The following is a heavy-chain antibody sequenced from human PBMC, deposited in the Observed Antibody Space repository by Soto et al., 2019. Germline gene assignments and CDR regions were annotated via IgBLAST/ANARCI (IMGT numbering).Heavy chain of an antibody. CDR2: ISYDGSKK. J-gene: IGHJ6*02. CDR3: AKGGKYYYDSSGYYYVHLVRSRYVDYFYGMDL. CDR1: GFTFSSYG. D-gene: IGHD3-22*01. V-gene: IGHV3-30*18. Sequence: GALSLSCAASGFTFSSYGMHWVRQAPGKGVEWVAVISYDGSKKYYAESVKGRFTISRDNSKNSLYLQMTSLRAEDTAVYYCAKGGKYYYDSSGYYYVHLVRSRYVDYFYGMDLWGPVTTVTVSS.